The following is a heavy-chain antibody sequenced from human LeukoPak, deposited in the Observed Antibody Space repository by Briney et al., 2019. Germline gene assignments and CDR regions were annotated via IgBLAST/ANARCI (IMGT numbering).Heavy chain of an antibody. CDR2: ISGSGGST. V-gene: IGHV3-23*01. CDR1: GFTFSSYA. CDR3: AKSAVTIFEVVISDLFDY. D-gene: IGHD3-3*01. J-gene: IGHJ4*02. Sequence: GGSLRLSCAASGFTFSSYAMSWVRQAPGKGLEWVSAISGSGGSTYYADSVKGRFTISRDNSKNTLYLQMNSLRAEDTAVYYCAKSAVTIFEVVISDLFDYWGQGTLVTVSS.